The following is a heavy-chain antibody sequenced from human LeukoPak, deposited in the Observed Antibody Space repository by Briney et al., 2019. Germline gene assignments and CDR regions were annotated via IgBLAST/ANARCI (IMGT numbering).Heavy chain of an antibody. Sequence: GASVKVSCKASGYSFTVYYMHWVRQAPGQGLEWMGWINPNSGGTNYAQKFQGRVNMTRDTSISTAYMELSRLRSDDTAVYYCARGRSGKEYWGQGTLVTVSS. CDR2: INPNSGGT. CDR3: ARGRSGKEY. V-gene: IGHV1-2*02. D-gene: IGHD3-3*01. CDR1: GYSFTVYY. J-gene: IGHJ4*02.